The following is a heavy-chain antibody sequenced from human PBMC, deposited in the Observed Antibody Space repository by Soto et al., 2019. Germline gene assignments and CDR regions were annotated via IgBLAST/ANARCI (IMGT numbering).Heavy chain of an antibody. Sequence: QVQLVESGGGVVQPGRSLRLSCAASGFTFSSYGMHWVRQAPGKGLEWVAVIWYDGSNKYYADSVKGRFTISRDNSNNTLDRQMNSQRGQYTAVYSCARESSIAAAGYFDYRGQATPLTLSS. CDR3: ARESSIAAAGYFDY. CDR1: GFTFSSYG. J-gene: IGHJ4*01. V-gene: IGHV3-33*01. D-gene: IGHD6-13*01. CDR2: IWYDGSNK.